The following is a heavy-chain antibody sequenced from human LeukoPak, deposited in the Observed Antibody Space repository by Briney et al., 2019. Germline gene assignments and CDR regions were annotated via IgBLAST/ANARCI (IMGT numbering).Heavy chain of an antibody. CDR2: ISSGGGNI. Sequence: GGSLRLSCAGSGFTFGTYSMNWVRQAPGKGLEWVSSISSGGGNIHYAYSLKGRFTISRDNAKNSLYLQMNSLRAEDTAVYYCARDDSGGLTDFWGRGTLVTVSS. D-gene: IGHD6-19*01. V-gene: IGHV3-21*01. J-gene: IGHJ4*02. CDR1: GFTFGTYS. CDR3: ARDDSGGLTDF.